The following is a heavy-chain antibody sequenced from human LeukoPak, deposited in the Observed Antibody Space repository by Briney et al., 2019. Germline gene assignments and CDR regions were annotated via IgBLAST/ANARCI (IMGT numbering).Heavy chain of an antibody. J-gene: IGHJ4*02. D-gene: IGHD6-19*01. CDR2: INHSGST. CDR1: GGSFSGYY. V-gene: IGHV4-34*01. Sequence: PSETLSLTCAVYGGSFSGYYWSWIRQPPGKGLEWIGEINHSGSTNYNPSLKSRVTISVDTSKNQSSLKLSSVTAADTAVYYCARRRMGSGWYLWYYFDYWGQGTLVTVSS. CDR3: ARRRMGSGWYLWYYFDY.